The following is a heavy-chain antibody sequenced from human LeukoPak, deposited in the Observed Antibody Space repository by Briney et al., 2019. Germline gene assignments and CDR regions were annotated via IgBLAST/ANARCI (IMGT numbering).Heavy chain of an antibody. CDR2: ILYDGSNK. J-gene: IGHJ5*02. D-gene: IGHD6-19*01. CDR1: GFTFSSYG. CDR3: ARPIAVAGGNWFDP. V-gene: IGHV3-30*03. Sequence: PGGSLRLSCAASGFTFSSYGMHWVRQAPGKGLEWVAVILYDGSNKYYADSVKGRFTISRDNSKNTLYLQMNSLRAEDTAVYYCARPIAVAGGNWFDPWGQGTLVTVSS.